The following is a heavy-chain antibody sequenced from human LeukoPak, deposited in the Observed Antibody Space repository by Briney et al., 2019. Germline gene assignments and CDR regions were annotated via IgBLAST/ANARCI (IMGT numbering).Heavy chain of an antibody. CDR2: INPNSDGT. CDR3: ASLWGEWEQLDY. D-gene: IGHD1-26*01. Sequence: ASVKVSCKASGYTFTGYYMHWVRQAPGQGLEWMGWINPNSDGTNYAQKFQGRVTMTRDTSISTAYMELSRLRSDDTAVYYCASLWGEWEQLDYWGQGTLVTVSS. J-gene: IGHJ4*02. CDR1: GYTFTGYY. V-gene: IGHV1-2*02.